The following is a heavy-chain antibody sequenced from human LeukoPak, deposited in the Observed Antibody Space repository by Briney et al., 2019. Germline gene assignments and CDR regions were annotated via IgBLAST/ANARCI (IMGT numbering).Heavy chain of an antibody. V-gene: IGHV4-39*01. CDR2: IYYTGST. J-gene: IGHJ5*02. D-gene: IGHD4-17*01. CDR1: GGSISSSTYY. Sequence: SETLSLTCTISGGSISSSTYYWGWIRQPPGKGLEWIASIYYTGSTNYNPSLKSRVTISVDTSKTQFPLKLTSVTAADTAVYYCARSRKYGAVTTYSWFDPWGQGTLVIVSS. CDR3: ARSRKYGAVTTYSWFDP.